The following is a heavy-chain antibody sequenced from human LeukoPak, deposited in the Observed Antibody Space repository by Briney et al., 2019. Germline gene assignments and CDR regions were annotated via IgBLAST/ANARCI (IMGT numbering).Heavy chain of an antibody. J-gene: IGHJ4*02. D-gene: IGHD4-17*01. CDR2: IRYSGTT. Sequence: PSETLSLTCTVSGCSVSGYYWSWIRQPPGKGLEWIGYIRYSGTTRYNPSLNSRVTISVDTSKNQFSLKLNSVTAADTAMYYCARGMTTVTPFDYWGQGTLVTVSS. CDR1: GCSVSGYY. V-gene: IGHV4-59*08. CDR3: ARGMTTVTPFDY.